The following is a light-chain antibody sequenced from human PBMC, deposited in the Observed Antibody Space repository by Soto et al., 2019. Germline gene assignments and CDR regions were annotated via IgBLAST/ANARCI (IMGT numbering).Light chain of an antibody. V-gene: IGLV1-44*01. J-gene: IGLJ1*01. CDR1: NSNIGSNT. Sequence: QSVLTQPPSASGTPGQRVTISCSGSNSNIGSNTVNWYQQLPGTAPKLLIYSSNQRPSGVPDRFSGSKSGTSAYLAISGLQSDDEADYYCAAWDDNLNGYVFGTGTKLTFL. CDR2: SSN. CDR3: AAWDDNLNGYV.